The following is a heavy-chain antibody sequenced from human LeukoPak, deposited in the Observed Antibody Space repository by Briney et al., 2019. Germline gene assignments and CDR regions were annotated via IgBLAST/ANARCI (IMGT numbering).Heavy chain of an antibody. CDR2: IHTSGST. CDR1: GGSISSYY. J-gene: IGHJ4*02. V-gene: IGHV4-4*07. Sequence: PPETLSLTCTVSGGSISSYYWTWIRQAAGRGLECIGRIHTSGSTNHNPSLKSRVTMSVDTSNNQFSLKLSSVTAADTAVYYCARETEVPGGRSWDFWGQGTLVTVSS. CDR3: ARETEVPGGRSWDF. D-gene: IGHD6-19*01.